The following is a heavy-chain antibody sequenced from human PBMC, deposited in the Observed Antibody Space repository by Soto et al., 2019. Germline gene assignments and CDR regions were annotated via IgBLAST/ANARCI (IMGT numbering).Heavy chain of an antibody. D-gene: IGHD5-18*01. J-gene: IGHJ4*02. V-gene: IGHV3-15*01. CDR3: TTDASRYSYGSDY. CDR1: GFTFSNAW. CDR2: IKSKTDGGTT. Sequence: EVQLVESGGGLVKPGGSLRLSCAASGFTFSNAWMSWVRQAPGKGLEWVGRIKSKTDGGTTDYAAPVKGRFTISRDDSKNTMYLQMNSLKTEDTAVYYCTTDASRYSYGSDYWGQGTLVTVSS.